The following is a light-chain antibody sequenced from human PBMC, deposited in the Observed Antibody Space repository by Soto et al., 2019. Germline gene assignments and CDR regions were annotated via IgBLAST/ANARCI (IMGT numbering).Light chain of an antibody. CDR2: EVS. Sequence: SVPTQPSSVSASPGQSITISCTGTSSDVGNYKYVSWYQQHPGKAPKLMIYEVSNRPSGVSNRFSGSKSGNTASLTISGLQAEDETDYYCFSYTSSGTYVFGTGTKVTVL. CDR3: FSYTSSGTYV. J-gene: IGLJ1*01. CDR1: SSDVGNYKY. V-gene: IGLV2-14*01.